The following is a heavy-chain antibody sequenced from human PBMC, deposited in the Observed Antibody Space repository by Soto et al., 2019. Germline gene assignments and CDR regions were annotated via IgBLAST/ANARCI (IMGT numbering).Heavy chain of an antibody. CDR3: ARGLRSGWSYYFDY. J-gene: IGHJ4*02. CDR1: GGTFNSYT. CDR2: IIPILGIT. V-gene: IGHV1-69*02. Sequence: SVKVSCKASGGTFNSYTFSWVRQAPGQGPEWMGRIIPILGITNYAQEFQDRVTITADTSTSTAYMELSSLRSEDTAVYYCARGLRSGWSYYFDYWGQGTLVTVSS. D-gene: IGHD6-19*01.